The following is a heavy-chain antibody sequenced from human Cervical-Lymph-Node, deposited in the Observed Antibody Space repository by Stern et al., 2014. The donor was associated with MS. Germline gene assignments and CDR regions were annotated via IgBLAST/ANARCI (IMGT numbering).Heavy chain of an antibody. D-gene: IGHD3-3*01. Sequence: QVTLKESGPALVKPTQTLTLTCTFSGFSLVTSGVRVSWIRQPPGKALEWLGRISWDAETFYHTSLKSRLTISKGNSTKQVVLTMTNVDPVDTATYYCARMMGSGYRHYFDYWGQGTPVTVS. J-gene: IGHJ4*02. CDR3: ARMMGSGYRHYFDY. CDR1: GFSLVTSGVR. V-gene: IGHV2-70*04. CDR2: ISWDAET.